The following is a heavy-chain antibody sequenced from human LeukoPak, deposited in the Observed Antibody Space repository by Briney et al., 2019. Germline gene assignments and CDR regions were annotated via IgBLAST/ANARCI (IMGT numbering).Heavy chain of an antibody. V-gene: IGHV4-59*08. Sequence: PSETLSLTCNVSGGSISSHYWSWIRQPPGKGLEWIGYIYYSGSTNYNPSLESRVTISVDTSKNYFSLKLNSVTAADTAVYYCARQDSSAYPADYWGQGTLVTVSS. CDR1: GGSISSHY. D-gene: IGHD3-22*01. CDR2: IYYSGST. J-gene: IGHJ4*02. CDR3: ARQDSSAYPADY.